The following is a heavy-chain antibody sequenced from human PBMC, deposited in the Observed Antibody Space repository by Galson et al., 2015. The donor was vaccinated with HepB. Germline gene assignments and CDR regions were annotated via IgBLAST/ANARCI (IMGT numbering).Heavy chain of an antibody. J-gene: IGHJ3*02. CDR1: GFTFSSYS. CDR3: ARDLPEFDWLCSGWDGDAFDI. CDR2: ISSSSSYI. D-gene: IGHD3-9*01. V-gene: IGHV3-21*01. Sequence: YLRPSCSASGFTFSSYSINWVRQAPRKGLEWVSSISSSSSYIYYADSVKGRFTISRDNAKNSLYLQMNSLRAEDTAVYYCARDLPEFDWLCSGWDGDAFDIWGQGTMVTVSS.